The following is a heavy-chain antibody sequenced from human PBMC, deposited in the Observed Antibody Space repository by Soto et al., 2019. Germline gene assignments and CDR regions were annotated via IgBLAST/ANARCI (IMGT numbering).Heavy chain of an antibody. CDR1: GGTFSSSA. J-gene: IGHJ6*02. CDR3: AKERTERGKDV. V-gene: IGHV1-69*06. CDR2: IIPVFGTA. Sequence: QVQLVQSGAEVKKPGSSVKVSCKASGGTFSSSAISWVRQAPGQGLEWMGAIIPVFGTAHYAKKFQGRVTITADKPTSTAYTELSRLKSEDTAVYYCAKERTERGKDVWGQGTKVTVSS.